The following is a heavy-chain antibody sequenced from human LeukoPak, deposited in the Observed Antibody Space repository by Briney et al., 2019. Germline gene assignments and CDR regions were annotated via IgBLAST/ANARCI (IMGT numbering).Heavy chain of an antibody. CDR2: IYAADSDT. CDR1: GNSFNNYW. CDR3: ARHLRGLDL. Sequence: AGESLKISCQGSGNSFNNYWISWVRQMPGKGLEWMATIYAADSDTRYSPSFQGQVTLSVDKSISTVYLQWSSLKASDTAVYYCARHLRGLDLWGQGTLVTVSS. D-gene: IGHD3-10*01. V-gene: IGHV5-51*01. J-gene: IGHJ5*02.